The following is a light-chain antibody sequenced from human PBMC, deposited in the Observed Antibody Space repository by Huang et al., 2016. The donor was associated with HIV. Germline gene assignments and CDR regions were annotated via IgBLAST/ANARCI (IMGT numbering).Light chain of an antibody. CDR2: GAS. CDR3: QQYNNWPRT. J-gene: IGKJ1*01. Sequence: EIVMTQSPATLSVSPGERATLSCSASQSVSSNLAWYQQKPGQAPRLLICGASTRATGSPARFSGSGSGTEFTLTISSLQSEDFAVYYCQQYNNWPRTFGQGTKVEIK. CDR1: QSVSSN. V-gene: IGKV3-15*01.